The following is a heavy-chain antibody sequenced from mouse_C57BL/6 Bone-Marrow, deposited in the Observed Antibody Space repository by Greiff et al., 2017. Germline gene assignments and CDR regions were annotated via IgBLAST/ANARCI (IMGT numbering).Heavy chain of an antibody. Sequence: EVQLQQSGAELVRPGASVKLSCTASGFNIKDDYMHWVKQRPEQGLEWIGWIDPENGDTEYASKFQGKATITADTSSNTAYLQLSSLTSEDAAVYYWTTGSAIAYWGQGTLVTVSA. CDR2: IDPENGDT. CDR1: GFNIKDDY. CDR3: TTGSAIAY. D-gene: IGHD6-1*01. V-gene: IGHV14-4*01. J-gene: IGHJ3*01.